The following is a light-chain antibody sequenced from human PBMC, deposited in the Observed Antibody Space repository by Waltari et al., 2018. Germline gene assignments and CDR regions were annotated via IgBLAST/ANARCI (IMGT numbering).Light chain of an antibody. J-gene: IGLJ2*01. Sequence: QSALTQPPSASGSPGQSVTITCTGTSSDGGGYNEFSGYQPHPGKAPKLMNYQVSNRPSGVPDRCSGSKSGNTASLTVSGLQDEDEADYYCSSYAGSNNVIFGGGTKLTVL. V-gene: IGLV2-8*01. CDR2: QVS. CDR1: SSDGGGYNE. CDR3: SSYAGSNNVI.